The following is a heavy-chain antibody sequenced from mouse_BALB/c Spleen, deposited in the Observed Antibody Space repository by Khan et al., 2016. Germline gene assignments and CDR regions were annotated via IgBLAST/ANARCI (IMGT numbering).Heavy chain of an antibody. CDR2: ISFSGST. CDR1: GYSITSDYA. V-gene: IGHV3-2*02. Sequence: EVKLEESGPGLVKPSQSLSLTCTVTGYSITSDYAWNWIRQFPENKLEWMGYISFSGSTSYNPSLKSRISITRDTSKNQLFLQLNSVTTEDTATYYCARGGSSYEGAMDFWGQGTSVTVSS. CDR3: ARGGSSYEGAMDF. D-gene: IGHD1-1*01. J-gene: IGHJ4*01.